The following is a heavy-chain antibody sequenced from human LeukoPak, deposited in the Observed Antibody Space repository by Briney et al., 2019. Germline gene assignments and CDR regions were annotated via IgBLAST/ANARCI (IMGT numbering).Heavy chain of an antibody. Sequence: GGSLRLSCATSGFTLTSSDMRWVRPAPGEGLEWVSNIIESGGSTDYLDSVRGRFTISRDISKNTLYLQMNSLRAEDTAIYYCAKDGRSYTPGYWGQGALVTVSS. V-gene: IGHV3-23*01. J-gene: IGHJ4*02. CDR3: AKDGRSYTPGY. D-gene: IGHD2-15*01. CDR1: GFTLTSSD. CDR2: IIESGGST.